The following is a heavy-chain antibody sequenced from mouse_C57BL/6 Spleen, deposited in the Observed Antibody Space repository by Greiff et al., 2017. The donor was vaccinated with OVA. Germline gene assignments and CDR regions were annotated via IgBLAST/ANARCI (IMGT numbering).Heavy chain of an antibody. CDR3: ARAYYYGSSYGNYAMDY. V-gene: IGHV1-18*01. J-gene: IGHJ4*01. CDR2: INPNNGGT. CDR1: GYTFTDYN. D-gene: IGHD1-1*01. Sequence: VQLQQSGPELVKPGASVKIPCKASGYTFTDYNMDWVKQSHGKSLEWIGDINPNNGGTIYNQKFKGKATLTVDKSSSTAYMELRSLTSEDTAVYYCARAYYYGSSYGNYAMDYWGQGTSVTVSS.